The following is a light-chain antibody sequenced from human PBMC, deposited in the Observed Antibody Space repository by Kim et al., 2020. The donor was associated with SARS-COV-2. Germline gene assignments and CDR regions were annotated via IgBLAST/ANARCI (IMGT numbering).Light chain of an antibody. J-gene: IGKJ1*01. CDR1: QSVSSSY. Sequence: SPGERAPLSCSASQSVSSSYLAWYQQKPGQAPRLLIYGASSRASGIPDRFSGSGSGTDFTLTISRLEPEDFAVYYCQQYGSSPQTFGQGTKVDIK. V-gene: IGKV3-20*01. CDR2: GAS. CDR3: QQYGSSPQT.